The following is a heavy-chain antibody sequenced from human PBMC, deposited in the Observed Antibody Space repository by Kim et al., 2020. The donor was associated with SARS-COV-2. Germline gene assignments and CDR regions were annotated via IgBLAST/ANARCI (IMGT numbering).Heavy chain of an antibody. J-gene: IGHJ3*02. CDR2: IRSKANTYAT. V-gene: IGHV3-73*01. D-gene: IGHD1-1*01. CDR1: GFPFSVSA. Sequence: SGFPFSVSAIHVVRQASGKGLEWVGRIRSKANTYATAYAASVKGRFSISRDDSKNTAYLQMNSLKTEDTAVYYCTSVPGTTLAFWDAFDNW. CDR3: TSVPGTTLAFWDAFDN.